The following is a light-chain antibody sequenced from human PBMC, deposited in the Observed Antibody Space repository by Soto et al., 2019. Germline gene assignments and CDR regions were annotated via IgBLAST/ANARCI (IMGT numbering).Light chain of an antibody. Sequence: QSALTQPASVSGSPGRSITISCTGTSSDVGGYNYVSWYQQHPGKAPKLMIYDVSNRPSGVSNRFSGSKSVNTASLTISGLQAEDEADYYCSSYTSGSTVVFGGGTKLTFL. CDR3: SSYTSGSTVV. J-gene: IGLJ2*01. V-gene: IGLV2-14*03. CDR2: DVS. CDR1: SSDVGGYNY.